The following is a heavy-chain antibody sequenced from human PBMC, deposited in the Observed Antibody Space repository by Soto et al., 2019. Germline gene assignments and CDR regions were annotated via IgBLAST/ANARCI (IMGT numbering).Heavy chain of an antibody. D-gene: IGHD3-10*01. CDR1: GYTFTSYY. Sequence: GASVKVSCKASGYTFTSYYMHWVRQAPGQGLEWMGIINPSGGSTSYAQKFQGRVTMTRDTSTSTVYMELSSLRSEDTAVYYCARESGFGELLYGMDVWGQGTTVTVSS. V-gene: IGHV1-46*01. J-gene: IGHJ6*02. CDR3: ARESGFGELLYGMDV. CDR2: INPSGGST.